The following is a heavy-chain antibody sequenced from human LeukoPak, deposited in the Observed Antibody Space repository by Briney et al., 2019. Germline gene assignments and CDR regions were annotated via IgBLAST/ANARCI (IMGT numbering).Heavy chain of an antibody. Sequence: SETLSLTCAVYGGSFSGYYWSWIRQPPGKGLEWIGEINHSGSTNYNPSLKSRVTISVDTSKNQFSLKLSSVTAADTAAYYCATPLGDYYDSSGSQLDIWGQGTMVTVSS. CDR2: INHSGST. J-gene: IGHJ3*02. D-gene: IGHD3-22*01. CDR3: ATPLGDYYDSSGSQLDI. CDR1: GGSFSGYY. V-gene: IGHV4-34*01.